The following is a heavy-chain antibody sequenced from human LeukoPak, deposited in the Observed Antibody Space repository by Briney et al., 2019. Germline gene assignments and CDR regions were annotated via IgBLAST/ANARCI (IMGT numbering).Heavy chain of an antibody. CDR1: GFTFSSYG. D-gene: IGHD3-10*01. CDR3: AKDYYGPSGGIDY. V-gene: IGHV3-33*06. J-gene: IGHJ4*02. Sequence: GGSLRLSCAASGFTFSSYGMHWVRQAPGKGLEWVAVIWYDGSNKYYADSVKGRFTISRDNSKNTLYLQTNSLRAEDTAVYYCAKDYYGPSGGIDYWGQGTLVTVSS. CDR2: IWYDGSNK.